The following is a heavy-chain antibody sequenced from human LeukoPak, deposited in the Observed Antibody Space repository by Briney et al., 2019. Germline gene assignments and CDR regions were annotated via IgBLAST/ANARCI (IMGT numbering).Heavy chain of an antibody. CDR2: ISSIGSTI. CDR3: ARRWELRYYYYYGMDV. D-gene: IGHD1-26*01. V-gene: IGHV3-11*01. Sequence: GGSLRLSCAASGFTFSDYHMSGIRQAPGRGLEWVSYISSIGSTIYYADSVKGRFTNSRDNAKNSLYLQMNSLRAEDTAVYYCARRWELRYYYYYGMDVWGQGTTVTVSS. J-gene: IGHJ6*02. CDR1: GFTFSDYH.